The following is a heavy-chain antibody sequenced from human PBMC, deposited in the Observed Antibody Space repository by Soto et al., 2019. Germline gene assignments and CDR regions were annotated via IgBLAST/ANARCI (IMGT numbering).Heavy chain of an antibody. CDR1: GFIFDSFA. Sequence: EVQLVESGGGLVQPGGSLRLSCAASGFIFDSFALSWVRQAPGKGLEWVSGISGSGGRTYYADSVKGRFTISRDNSKNTLYLQMSSLSTEDTGIYYCAKDRAVWLGEGGWFDPWGQGTLVTVSA. J-gene: IGHJ5*02. D-gene: IGHD3-10*01. V-gene: IGHV3-23*04. CDR3: AKDRAVWLGEGGWFDP. CDR2: ISGSGGRT.